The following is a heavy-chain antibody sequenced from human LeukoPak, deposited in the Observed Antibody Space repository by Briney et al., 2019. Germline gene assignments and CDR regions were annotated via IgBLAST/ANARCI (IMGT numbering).Heavy chain of an antibody. CDR3: ARVGARITMVRGGINKYYFDY. CDR2: VRPNSGGT. D-gene: IGHD3-10*01. V-gene: IGHV1-2*02. CDR1: GYTFTGYY. Sequence: ASVKVSCKSSGYTFTGYYMHWVRQAPGQRLEWMGWVRPNSGGTNYAQKYQGRVTMTRDTSISTAYMELSRLRSDDTAVYYCARVGARITMVRGGINKYYFDYWGQGTQVTVSS. J-gene: IGHJ4*02.